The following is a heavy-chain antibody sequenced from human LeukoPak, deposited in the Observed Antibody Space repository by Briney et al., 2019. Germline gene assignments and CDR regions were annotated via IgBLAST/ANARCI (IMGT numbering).Heavy chain of an antibody. CDR3: ARGNPHDAFDI. Sequence: GGSLRLSCAASGFTFSSYSMNWVRQAPGKGLEWVSSISSSSSYIYYADSVKGRFTISRDNAKNSLYLQMNSLRAEDTAVYYCARGNPHDAFDIWGQGTMVTVSS. J-gene: IGHJ3*02. CDR1: GFTFSSYS. D-gene: IGHD1-14*01. CDR2: ISSSSSYI. V-gene: IGHV3-21*01.